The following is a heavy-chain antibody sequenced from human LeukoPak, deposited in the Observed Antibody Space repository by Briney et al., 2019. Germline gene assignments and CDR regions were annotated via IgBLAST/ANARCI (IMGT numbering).Heavy chain of an antibody. CDR2: ISSSSGTYI. Sequence: GGSLRLSCAASGFTFSSYSMSWVRQAPGMGLEWVSSISSSSGTYIYYADSVKGRFTISRDNAKNSVSLQMNSLRAEDTAVYYCARLHSSGTSCYAGLIDYWGQGTLVTVSS. CDR3: ARLHSSGTSCYAGLIDY. D-gene: IGHD2-2*01. CDR1: GFTFSSYS. V-gene: IGHV3-21*01. J-gene: IGHJ4*02.